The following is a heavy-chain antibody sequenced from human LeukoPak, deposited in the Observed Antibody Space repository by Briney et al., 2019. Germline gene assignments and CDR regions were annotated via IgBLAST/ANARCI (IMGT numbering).Heavy chain of an antibody. CDR2: IIPILGIA. Sequence: ASVKVSCKASGGTFSSYAISWVRQAPGQGLEWMGRIIPILGIANYAQKFQGRVTITADKSTSTAYMELSSLRSEDTAVYYCARENPYSSWGYWGQGTLVTVSS. D-gene: IGHD6-13*01. J-gene: IGHJ4*02. V-gene: IGHV1-69*04. CDR1: GGTFSSYA. CDR3: ARENPYSSWGY.